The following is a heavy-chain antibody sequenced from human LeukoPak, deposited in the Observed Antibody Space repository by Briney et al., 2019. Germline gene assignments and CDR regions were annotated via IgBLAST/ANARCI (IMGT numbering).Heavy chain of an antibody. D-gene: IGHD4-17*01. V-gene: IGHV3-7*01. J-gene: IGHJ4*02. CDR3: AKVGYGDYLH. CDR1: GFSFSNYW. CDR2: IRQDGSEK. Sequence: GGSLRLSCAASGFSFSNYWVTWVRQAPGKGLEWVANIRQDGSEKHYVDSVKGRFTISRDNAKNSLYLQMNSLRAEDTAVYYCAKVGYGDYLHWGQGTLVTVSS.